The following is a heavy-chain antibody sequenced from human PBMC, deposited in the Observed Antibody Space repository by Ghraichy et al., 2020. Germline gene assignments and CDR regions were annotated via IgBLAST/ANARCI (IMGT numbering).Heavy chain of an antibody. CDR2: IWYDGSNK. CDR1: GFTFSSYG. Sequence: GGSLRLSCAASGFTFSSYGMHWVRQAPGKGLEWVAVIWYDGSNKYYADSVKGRFTISRDNSKNTLYLQMNSLRAEDTAVYYCARAYDSSGYYYSYYFDYWGQGTLVTVSS. D-gene: IGHD3-22*01. CDR3: ARAYDSSGYYYSYYFDY. J-gene: IGHJ4*02. V-gene: IGHV3-33*01.